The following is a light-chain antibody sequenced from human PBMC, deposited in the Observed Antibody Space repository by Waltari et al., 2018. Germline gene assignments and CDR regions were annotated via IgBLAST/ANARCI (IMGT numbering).Light chain of an antibody. V-gene: IGLV1-51*02. Sequence: QSVLMQPPSVSAAPGQRVTISCSGGSSNIGNNYVSWYRQFPGTAPKLLNYVNTERPSGIPGRFSGSKSGTSATLDITGLQAGDEADYYCGTWDSSLSGAVFGGGTHLTVL. CDR3: GTWDSSLSGAV. CDR1: SSNIGNNY. CDR2: VNT. J-gene: IGLJ7*01.